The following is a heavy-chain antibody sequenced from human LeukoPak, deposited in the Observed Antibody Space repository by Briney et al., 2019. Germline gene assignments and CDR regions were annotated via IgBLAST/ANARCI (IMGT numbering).Heavy chain of an antibody. CDR1: GFTFSSYW. Sequence: GGSLRLSCAASGFTFSSYWMHWVRQAPGKGLVWVSRINSDGSSTSYADSVKGRFTISRDNAKNTLYLQMNSLRAEDTAVYYCVKDYSWIQLWLDYWGQGTLVTISS. CDR2: INSDGSST. J-gene: IGHJ4*02. V-gene: IGHV3-74*01. CDR3: VKDYSWIQLWLDY. D-gene: IGHD5-18*01.